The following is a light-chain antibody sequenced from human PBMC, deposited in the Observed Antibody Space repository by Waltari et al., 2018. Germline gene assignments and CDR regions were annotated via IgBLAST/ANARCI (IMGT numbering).Light chain of an antibody. J-gene: IGKJ1*01. Sequence: DIQMTQSPSTLSASLGDRVTITCRASQSIGTLFAWYQLKPGEGPKLLIYKASNLERGVPSRFSGSGSGTEFTLTISSLQPDDLATYYCQQYDTSSRTFGQGTKVAIK. CDR2: KAS. V-gene: IGKV1-5*03. CDR1: QSIGTL. CDR3: QQYDTSSRT.